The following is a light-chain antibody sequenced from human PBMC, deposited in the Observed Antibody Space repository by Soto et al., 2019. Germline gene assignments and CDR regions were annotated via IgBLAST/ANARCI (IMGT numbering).Light chain of an antibody. CDR3: ESWDSSLSAHV. Sequence: QSVMTQPPSVSAAPGQKVTISCSGSSSNIGGNSVSWYQQLPGTAPKLLIYDDNKRPSGIPDRFSGSKSGTSATLGITGFQTGDAADYYCESWDSSLSAHVFGTGTKLTVL. CDR1: SSNIGGNS. CDR2: DDN. J-gene: IGLJ1*01. V-gene: IGLV1-51*01.